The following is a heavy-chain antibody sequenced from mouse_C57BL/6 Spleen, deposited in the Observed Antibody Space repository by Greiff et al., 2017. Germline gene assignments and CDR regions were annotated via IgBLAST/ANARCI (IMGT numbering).Heavy chain of an antibody. CDR3: AREDYGSSLYYFDY. Sequence: QVQLKQSGAELVRPGTSVKMSCKASGYTFTNYWIGWAKQRPGHGLEWIGDIYPGGGYTNYNEKFKGKATLTADKSSSTAYMQFSSLTSEDSAIYYCAREDYGSSLYYFDYWGQGTTLTVSS. CDR1: GYTFTNYW. V-gene: IGHV1-63*01. CDR2: IYPGGGYT. J-gene: IGHJ2*01. D-gene: IGHD1-1*01.